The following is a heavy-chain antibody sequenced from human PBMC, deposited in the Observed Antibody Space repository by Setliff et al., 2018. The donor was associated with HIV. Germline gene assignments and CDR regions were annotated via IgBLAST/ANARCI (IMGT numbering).Heavy chain of an antibody. CDR2: IKSKTDGGTT. CDR1: GFTFSNAW. CDR3: TRLRGYSYGLASYSYYMDV. D-gene: IGHD5-18*01. Sequence: GGSLRLSCAASGFTFSNAWMSWVRQAPGKGLEWVGRIKSKTDGGTTDYAAPVKGRFTISRDDSKNTLSLQMNSLKTEDTAVYYCTRLRGYSYGLASYSYYMDVWGKGTTVTVSS. V-gene: IGHV3-15*01. J-gene: IGHJ6*03.